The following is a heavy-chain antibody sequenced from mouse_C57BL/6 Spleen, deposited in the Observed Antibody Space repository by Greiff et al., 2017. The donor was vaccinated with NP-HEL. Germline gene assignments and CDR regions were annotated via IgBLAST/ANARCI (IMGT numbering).Heavy chain of an antibody. CDR3: ARSNDGPFAY. J-gene: IGHJ3*01. D-gene: IGHD2-3*01. CDR2: INPYNGGT. CDR1: GYKFTDYY. V-gene: IGHV1-19*01. Sequence: VQLKESGPVLVKPGASVKMSCKASGYKFTDYYMNWVKQSPGKSLEWIGVINPYNGGTSYNQKFKGKATLTVDQSSSTAYMELNSLTSEDSAVYYCARSNDGPFAYWGQGTLVTVSA.